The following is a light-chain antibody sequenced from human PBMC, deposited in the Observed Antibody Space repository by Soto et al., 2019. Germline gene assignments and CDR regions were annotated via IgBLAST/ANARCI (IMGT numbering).Light chain of an antibody. CDR1: QGINRH. J-gene: IGKJ4*01. CDR3: QQRNSYPIT. V-gene: IGKV1-9*01. Sequence: DIQLTQSPSFLSASVGDRVTITCRASQGINRHLAWYQRKPGKAPKLLIYETSTLQGGVPSRFIGSGSGTEFTLTINSLKPEEFATYCCQQRNSYPITFGVGTRVEIK. CDR2: ETS.